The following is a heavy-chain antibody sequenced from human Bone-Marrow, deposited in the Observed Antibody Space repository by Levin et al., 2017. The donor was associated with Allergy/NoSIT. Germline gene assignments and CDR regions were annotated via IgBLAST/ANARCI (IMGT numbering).Heavy chain of an antibody. J-gene: IGHJ5*02. CDR3: ARRNVLAPGEDWFDP. Sequence: SSETLSLTCGVSDDSISSSNWWTWVRQPPGKGLEWIGEIYHSGSTNYNPSLKSRVTISVEKSKNQFSLKLSSVTAADTAVYYCARRNVLAPGEDWFDPWGQGILVTVSS. CDR1: DDSISSSNW. D-gene: IGHD7-27*01. V-gene: IGHV4-4*02. CDR2: IYHSGST.